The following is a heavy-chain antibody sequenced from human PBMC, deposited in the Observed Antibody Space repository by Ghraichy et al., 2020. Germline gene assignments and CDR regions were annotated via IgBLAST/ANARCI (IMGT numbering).Heavy chain of an antibody. J-gene: IGHJ6*02. D-gene: IGHD2-8*01. CDR3: ARAKGVVRYYYYFGMDV. Sequence: GESLNISCSASGFTFSGNNMNWVRHPPGKGLEWVASISSSSRSIFYADSLKGRFTISRDNAQSSLFLQMNSVRAEDAAVYYCARAKGVVRYYYYFGMDVWGQGTTVTVSS. CDR2: ISSSSRSI. V-gene: IGHV3-21*06. CDR1: GFTFSGNN.